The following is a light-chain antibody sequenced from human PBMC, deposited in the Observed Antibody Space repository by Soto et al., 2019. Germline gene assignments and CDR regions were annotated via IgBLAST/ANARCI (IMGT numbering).Light chain of an antibody. CDR1: QSIRSY. J-gene: IGKJ2*01. V-gene: IGKV1-39*01. CDR2: AAS. Sequence: IQMTQSPPSLSASTGDTITITCRTSQSIRSYLNWYQEKSGTAPRLLIYAASTLQDGVPSRFTGSGSGTDFTLTISSLRPDDVATYFCQQTFRSPYTFGQGTKLEI. CDR3: QQTFRSPYT.